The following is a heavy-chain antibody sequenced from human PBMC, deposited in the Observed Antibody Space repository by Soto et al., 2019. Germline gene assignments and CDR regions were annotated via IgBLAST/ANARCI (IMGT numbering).Heavy chain of an antibody. D-gene: IGHD3-22*01. CDR1: GYSFTSYW. CDR2: IYPGDSDT. J-gene: IGHJ4*02. V-gene: IGHV5-51*01. CDR3: ARLYYDNSAYPYYFDY. Sequence: PGESLKISCQGSGYSFTSYWIGWVRQMPGKGLEWMGIIYPGDSDTRYSPSFQGQVTISVDKSISTAYLQWSSLKASDTAMYYCARLYYDNSAYPYYFDYWGQGTLVTVSS.